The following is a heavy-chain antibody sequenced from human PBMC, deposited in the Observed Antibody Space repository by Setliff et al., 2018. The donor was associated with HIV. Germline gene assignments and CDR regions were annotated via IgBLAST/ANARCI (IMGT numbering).Heavy chain of an antibody. CDR2: INPNSGGT. D-gene: IGHD5-12*01. CDR3: ARGGLATGAFDI. CDR1: GYTFDAKY. J-gene: IGHJ3*02. Sequence: ASVKVSCKTSGYTFDAKYIHWVRQAPGQGLEWMGWINPNSGGTNFAQKFQGRVTMTRDTSISTAYMELSRLRSDDTAVYYCARGGLATGAFDIWGQGTMVTVSS. V-gene: IGHV1-2*02.